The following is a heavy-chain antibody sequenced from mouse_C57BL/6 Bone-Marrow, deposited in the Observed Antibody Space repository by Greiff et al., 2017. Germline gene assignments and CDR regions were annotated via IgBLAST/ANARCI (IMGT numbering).Heavy chain of an antibody. J-gene: IGHJ2*01. CDR2: ISDGGSYT. CDR3: ARDGGYLYYFDY. V-gene: IGHV5-4*01. CDR1: GFTFSSYA. D-gene: IGHD1-1*02. Sequence: EVMLVESGGGLVKPGGSLKLSCAASGFTFSSYAMSWVRQTPEKRLEWVATISDGGSYTYYPDNVKGRFTITRNNAKNNLDLQMSHLESEDTAMYYCARDGGYLYYFDYWGQGTTLTVTS.